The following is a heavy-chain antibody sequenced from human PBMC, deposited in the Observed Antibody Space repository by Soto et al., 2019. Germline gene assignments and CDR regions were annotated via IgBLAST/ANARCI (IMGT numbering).Heavy chain of an antibody. CDR1: GASISSGDSY. J-gene: IGHJ4*02. V-gene: IGHV4-31*11. D-gene: IGHD2-2*01. CDR3: AREPYCNSATCFINFDS. CDR2: IFHTGST. Sequence: TLSLTCAVSGASISSGDSYWSWIRQRPGKGLEWIGYIFHTGSTYYNPSLKSRVTISLDSSKNQFSLKLTSATAADTAVYFCAREPYCNSATCFINFDSWGQGTLVTVSS.